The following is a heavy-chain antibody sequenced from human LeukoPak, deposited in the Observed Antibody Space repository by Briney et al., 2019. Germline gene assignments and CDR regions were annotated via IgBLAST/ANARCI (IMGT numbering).Heavy chain of an antibody. CDR2: TRDTRNSYTT. D-gene: IGHD2-2*01. J-gene: IGHJ6*02. Sequence: PGGSLRLSSAPSGFSSSDHYMESVRQAPGNRLHTRCRTRDTRNSYTTEYAASVKGRFTISRDDSENALYLQMNSLKTEDTGVYYCARAGTVTTGYQYAMDVWGQGTTVTVSS. CDR1: GFSSSDHY. V-gene: IGHV3-72*01. CDR3: ARAGTVTTGYQYAMDV.